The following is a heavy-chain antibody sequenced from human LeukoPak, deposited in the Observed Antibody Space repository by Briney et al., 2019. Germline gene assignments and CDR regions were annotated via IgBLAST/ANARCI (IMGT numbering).Heavy chain of an antibody. J-gene: IGHJ6*02. CDR3: ARNTITGYYYGMDV. CDR2: ISSSSSYI. V-gene: IGHV3-21*01. D-gene: IGHD3-10*01. CDR1: GFTFSSYS. Sequence: GGSLRLSCAASGFTFSSYSMNWVRQAPGKGLEWVSSISSSSSYIYYADSVKGRFTISRDNAKNSLYLQMNSLRAEDTAVFYCARNTITGYYYGMDVWGQGTTVTVSS.